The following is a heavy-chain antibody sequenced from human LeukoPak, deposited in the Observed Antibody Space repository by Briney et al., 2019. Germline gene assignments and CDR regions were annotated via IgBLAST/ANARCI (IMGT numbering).Heavy chain of an antibody. CDR3: ARVAVRSGTHNIDY. V-gene: IGHV3-23*01. D-gene: IGHD6-19*01. CDR2: ISGSGGST. Sequence: GGSLRLSCAASGFTFSTYAMSWVRQAPGKGLEWVSGISGSGGSTFYADSVKGRFTISRDNSKNTLYLQMNSLRAEDTAVYYCARVAVRSGTHNIDYWGQGTLVTVSS. CDR1: GFTFSTYA. J-gene: IGHJ4*02.